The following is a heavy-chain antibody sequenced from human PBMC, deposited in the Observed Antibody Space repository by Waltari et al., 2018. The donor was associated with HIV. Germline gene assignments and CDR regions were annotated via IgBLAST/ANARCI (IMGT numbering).Heavy chain of an antibody. CDR1: GFTFSNYW. J-gene: IGHJ4*02. V-gene: IGHV3-7*01. CDR2: INQDGSEK. Sequence: EVQLVESGGGLVQPGGSLRLACAASGFTFSNYWMSWVRQAPGKGLEWSANINQDGSEKSYVDSVKGRFTISRDNAKNSLYLQMNSVIAEDTAVYYCARDPGRYYFDYWGQGTLVIVSS. CDR3: ARDPGRYYFDY.